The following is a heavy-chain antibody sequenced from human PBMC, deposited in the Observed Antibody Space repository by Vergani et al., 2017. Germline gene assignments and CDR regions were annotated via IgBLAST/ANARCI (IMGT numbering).Heavy chain of an antibody. Sequence: QVQLVQSGAEVKKPGASAKVSCKASGYTFTDYAMLWVRQAPGQRLEWMGWINAGNGNTKYSQKFQGRVTITRDTSASSVYMELNSLRSEDTAVYFCARDLVGGTDYWGQGTLVTVSS. CDR3: ARDLVGGTDY. CDR2: INAGNGNT. J-gene: IGHJ4*02. V-gene: IGHV1-3*01. D-gene: IGHD2-8*02. CDR1: GYTFTDYA.